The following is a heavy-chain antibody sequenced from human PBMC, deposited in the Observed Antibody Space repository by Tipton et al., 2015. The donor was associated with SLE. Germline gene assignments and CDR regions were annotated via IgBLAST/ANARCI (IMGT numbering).Heavy chain of an antibody. D-gene: IGHD3-3*01. Sequence: TLSLTCAVYGGSFSGYYWSWIRQPPGKRLEWIGEINHSGSTNYNPSLKSRVTKSVDTSKNQFSLKLSSVTAADTAVYYCARVRPPLSIFGVVKGTDYYYMDVWGKGTTVTVPS. J-gene: IGHJ6*03. CDR1: GGSFSGYY. CDR2: INHSGST. V-gene: IGHV4-34*01. CDR3: ARVRPPLSIFGVVKGTDYYYMDV.